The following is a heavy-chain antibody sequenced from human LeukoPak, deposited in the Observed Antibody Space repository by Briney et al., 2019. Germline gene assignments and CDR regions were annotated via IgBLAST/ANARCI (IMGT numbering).Heavy chain of an antibody. J-gene: IGHJ4*02. V-gene: IGHV3-23*01. D-gene: IGHD3-22*01. Sequence: GGSLRLSCAASGFTFTGHTMTWLRQAPGKGLEWVSIIGGRDDRTYYADFVEGRFTISRDNSKNTPYLQMNSLRAEDTAVYYCVKGRGQSSGYIGDYWGQGTLVTVSS. CDR2: IGGRDDRT. CDR3: VKGRGQSSGYIGDY. CDR1: GFTFTGHT.